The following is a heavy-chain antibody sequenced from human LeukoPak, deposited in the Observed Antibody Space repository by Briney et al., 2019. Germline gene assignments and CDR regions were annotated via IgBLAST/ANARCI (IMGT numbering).Heavy chain of an antibody. Sequence: GGSLRLSCGASGFTVSSNYMSWVRQAPGKGLEWVSVIYSGGSTYYADSVKGRFTISRDNSKNTLYLQMNSLRAEDTAVYYCARGGSTYNWFDPWGQGTLVTVSS. CDR3: ARGGSTYNWFDP. D-gene: IGHD6-13*01. V-gene: IGHV3-53*01. CDR2: IYSGGST. J-gene: IGHJ5*02. CDR1: GFTVSSNY.